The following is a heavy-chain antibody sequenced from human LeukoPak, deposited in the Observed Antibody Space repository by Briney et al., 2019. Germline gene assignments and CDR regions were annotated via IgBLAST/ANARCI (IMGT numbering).Heavy chain of an antibody. CDR2: IYYSGST. D-gene: IGHD3-16*02. J-gene: IGHJ4*02. CDR3: ARVSVTVIDY. Sequence: SETLSLTCAVSGGSISSYYWSWIRQPPGKGLEWIGYIYYSGSTNYNPSLKSRVTISVDTSKNQFSLKLSSVTAADTAVYYCARVSVTVIDYWGQGTLVTVSS. V-gene: IGHV4-59*01. CDR1: GGSISSYY.